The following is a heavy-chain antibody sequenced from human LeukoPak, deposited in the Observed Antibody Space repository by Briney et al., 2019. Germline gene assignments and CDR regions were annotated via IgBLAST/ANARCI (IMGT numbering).Heavy chain of an antibody. CDR2: THYSGTT. CDR3: ANYGSGSQKYFHY. Sequence: PSETLSLTCSVSGDSISSYYWSWVRQPPGKGLEWVGYTHYSGTTSYNPSLKSRLSISMDTSKNQFSLKLTSVTAADTAVYYCANYGSGSQKYFHYWGQGTLVTVSS. V-gene: IGHV4-59*01. CDR1: GDSISSYY. J-gene: IGHJ1*01. D-gene: IGHD3-10*01.